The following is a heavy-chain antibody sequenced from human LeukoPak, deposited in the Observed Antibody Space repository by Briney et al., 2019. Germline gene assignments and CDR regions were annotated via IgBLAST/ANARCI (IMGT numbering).Heavy chain of an antibody. CDR1: GGSISSYY. CDR2: ISSNGGIT. J-gene: IGHJ6*02. V-gene: IGHV3-64D*06. Sequence: ETLSLTCTVSGGSISSYYWSWVRQAPGKGLEYVSAISSNGGITYYADSVQGRFTISRDNSKNTLYLQMSSLRAEDTAVYYCVKPYSSSWYGMDVWGQGTTVTVSS. CDR3: VKPYSSSWYGMDV. D-gene: IGHD6-13*01.